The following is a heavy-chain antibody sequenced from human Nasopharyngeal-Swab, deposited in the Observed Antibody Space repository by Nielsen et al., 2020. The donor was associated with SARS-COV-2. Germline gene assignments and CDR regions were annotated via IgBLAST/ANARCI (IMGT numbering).Heavy chain of an antibody. D-gene: IGHD3-22*01. CDR3: ARQEEYYYDSSGYYFNWFDP. CDR2: IYPGDSDT. CDR1: GYSFTSYW. J-gene: IGHJ5*02. V-gene: IGHV5-51*01. Sequence: GESLKISCKASGYSFTSYWIGWVRQMPGKGLEWMGIIYPGDSDTRYSPSFQGQVTISADKSISTAYLQWSSLKASDTAMYYCARQEEYYYDSSGYYFNWFDPWGQGTLVTVSS.